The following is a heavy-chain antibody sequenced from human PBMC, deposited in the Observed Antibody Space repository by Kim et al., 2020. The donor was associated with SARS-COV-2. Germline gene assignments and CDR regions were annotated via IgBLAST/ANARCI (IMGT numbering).Heavy chain of an antibody. D-gene: IGHD6-19*01. V-gene: IGHV3-21*01. CDR2: ISSSSSYI. J-gene: IGHJ6*02. CDR3: AREAPGPYSSGWLYYYYYGMDV. CDR1: GFTFSSYS. Sequence: GGSLRLSCAASGFTFSSYSMNWVRQAPGKGLEWVSSISSSSSYIYYADSVKGRFTISRDNAKNSLYLQMNSLRAEDTAVYYCAREAPGPYSSGWLYYYYYGMDVWGQGTTVTVSS.